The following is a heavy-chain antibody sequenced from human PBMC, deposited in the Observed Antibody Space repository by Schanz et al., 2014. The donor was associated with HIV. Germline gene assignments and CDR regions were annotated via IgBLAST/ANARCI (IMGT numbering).Heavy chain of an antibody. J-gene: IGHJ5*02. V-gene: IGHV1-18*01. Sequence: QVQLVQSGDEVKKPGASVKVSCKASGYTFSTYGIIWVRQAPGQGLEWMGWINAYNGNTHYAQKFQGRVTMTTDTTTDPAHKGLKKQSSGDTAVYYCAIDLGVVPAGSENWFDPWGQGTLVTVSS. CDR3: AIDLGVVPAGSENWFDP. CDR2: INAYNGNT. CDR1: GYTFSTYG. D-gene: IGHD2-2*01.